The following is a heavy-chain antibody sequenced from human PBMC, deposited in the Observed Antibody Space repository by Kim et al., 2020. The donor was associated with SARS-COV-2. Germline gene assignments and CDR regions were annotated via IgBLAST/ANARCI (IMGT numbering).Heavy chain of an antibody. CDR1: GGSLIGHY. CDR3: SKAWFAAPNWFAP. V-gene: IGHV4-59*11. J-gene: IGHJ5*01. CDR2: IYNIENT. D-gene: IGHD3-22*01. Sequence: SETLSLTCSVSGGSLIGHYWNWLRQPPGKGLEWIGHIYNIENTNYNPSLNSRVTISVDTSKNQFSLTLTSVTAANTAVYYCSKAWFAAPNWFAPWGQGTLVTVSS.